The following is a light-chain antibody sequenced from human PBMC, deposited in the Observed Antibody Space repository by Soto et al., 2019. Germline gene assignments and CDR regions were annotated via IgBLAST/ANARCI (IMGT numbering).Light chain of an antibody. J-gene: IGKJ1*01. CDR2: KAS. CDR3: QQYDNLPPTWT. V-gene: IGKV1-5*03. Sequence: DIQMTQSPSTLSASVGDRVTITCRASQSITGWLAWFQQKPGKAPKLLISKASSLQSGVPSRFSGSGSGTEFTLTISSLQPDDFATYYCQQYDNLPPTWTFGQGTKVDIK. CDR1: QSITGW.